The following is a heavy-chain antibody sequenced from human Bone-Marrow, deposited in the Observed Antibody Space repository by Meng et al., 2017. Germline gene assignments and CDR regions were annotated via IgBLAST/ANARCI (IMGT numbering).Heavy chain of an antibody. Sequence: SETLSLTCTVSGGSISSYYWSWIRQPPGKGLEWIGYIYYSGSTNYNPSLKSRVTISVDTSKNQFSLKLTSVTAADTAVYYCAKEGYDARLVLGEFSLVGYGMDVWGQGTTVTVSS. J-gene: IGHJ6*02. CDR2: IYYSGST. CDR3: AKEGYDARLVLGEFSLVGYGMDV. CDR1: GGSISSYY. D-gene: IGHD3-16*02. V-gene: IGHV4-59*12.